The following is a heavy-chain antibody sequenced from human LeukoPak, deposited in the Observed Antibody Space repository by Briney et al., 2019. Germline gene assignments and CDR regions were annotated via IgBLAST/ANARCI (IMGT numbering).Heavy chain of an antibody. Sequence: PSETLSLTCTVSGGSISSSSHYWGWIRQPPGKGLEWIGSMYYRGSTYHNPSLKSRVTISVDTSKNQFSLKLSSVTAADTAVYYCARVLNWFDPWGQGTLVTVSS. CDR2: MYYRGST. CDR1: GGSISSSSHY. CDR3: ARVLNWFDP. V-gene: IGHV4-39*07. J-gene: IGHJ5*02.